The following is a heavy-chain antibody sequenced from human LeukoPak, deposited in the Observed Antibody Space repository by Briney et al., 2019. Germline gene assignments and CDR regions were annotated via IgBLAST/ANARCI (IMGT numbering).Heavy chain of an antibody. CDR3: AKGEPYSDILTGYYMGYFDY. D-gene: IGHD3-9*01. CDR1: GFTFSSYA. J-gene: IGHJ4*02. V-gene: IGHV3-23*01. Sequence: GGSLRLSCAASGFTFSSYAMSWVRQAPGKGLDGVSAISGSGGRPYYEDSVKGRFTIYRHNSKNALYLQMNSLRAEDTAVYYCAKGEPYSDILTGYYMGYFDYWGQGTLVTVSS. CDR2: ISGSGGRP.